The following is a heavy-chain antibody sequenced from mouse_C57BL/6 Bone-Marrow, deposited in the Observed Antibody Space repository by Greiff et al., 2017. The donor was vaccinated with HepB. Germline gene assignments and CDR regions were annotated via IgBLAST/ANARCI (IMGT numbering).Heavy chain of an antibody. CDR1: GFNIKDDY. J-gene: IGHJ1*03. V-gene: IGHV14-4*01. CDR3: TTEGYYYGGYFDV. D-gene: IGHD1-1*01. Sequence: EVQLQQSGAELVRPGASVKSSCPASGFNIKDDYMHWVKQRPEQGLEGIGWIDPENGDTEFASKFQGKATITADTSSNTASLQLSSLTSEDTAVYYCTTEGYYYGGYFDVWGTGTTVTVSS. CDR2: IDPENGDT.